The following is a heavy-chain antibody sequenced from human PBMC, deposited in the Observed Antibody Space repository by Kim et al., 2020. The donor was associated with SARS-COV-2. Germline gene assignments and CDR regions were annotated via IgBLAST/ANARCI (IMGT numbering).Heavy chain of an antibody. CDR3: ARGPALDACDI. CDR1: GDSISSSSYY. CDR2: LYFSGNT. Sequence: SETLSLTCTVSGDSISSSSYYWGWIRQPPGKGLEWIGSLYFSGNTYYNPTLKSRVTISEDTSKKQLSLKLRSVTAADTAVYYCARGPALDACDIWGQGT. J-gene: IGHJ3*02. V-gene: IGHV4-39*07.